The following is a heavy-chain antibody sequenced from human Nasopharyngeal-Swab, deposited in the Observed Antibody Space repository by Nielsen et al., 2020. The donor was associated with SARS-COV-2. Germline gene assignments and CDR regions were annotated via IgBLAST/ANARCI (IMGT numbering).Heavy chain of an antibody. CDR2: ISYDGSNK. Sequence: GGSLRLSCAASGFTFSSYGMHWVRQAPGKGLEWVAVISYDGSNKYYADSAKGRFTISRDNSKNTLYPQMNSLRAEDTAVYYCAKDREATYYYGSGSFDYWGQGTLVTVSS. CDR1: GFTFSSYG. CDR3: AKDREATYYYGSGSFDY. J-gene: IGHJ4*02. D-gene: IGHD3-10*01. V-gene: IGHV3-30*18.